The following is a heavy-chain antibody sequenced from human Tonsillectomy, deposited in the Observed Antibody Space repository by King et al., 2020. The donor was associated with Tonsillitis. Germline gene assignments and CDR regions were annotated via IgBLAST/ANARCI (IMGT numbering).Heavy chain of an antibody. V-gene: IGHV4-39*07. Sequence: QLQESGLGLVKPSETLSLTCTVSGGSISSSSYFWGWIRQPPGKGLEWIGNIYYTGSTYYNPSLKSRVTISVDTSKNQFSLKLSTVTAADTAVYYCSRQFRLLAGTDPFFDYWGQGTLVTVSS. D-gene: IGHD6-19*01. CDR2: IYYTGST. CDR1: GGSISSSSYF. J-gene: IGHJ4*02. CDR3: SRQFRLLAGTDPFFDY.